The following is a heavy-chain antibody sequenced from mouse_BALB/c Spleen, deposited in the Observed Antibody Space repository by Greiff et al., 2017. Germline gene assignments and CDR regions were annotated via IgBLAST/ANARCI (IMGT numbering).Heavy chain of an antibody. CDR2: IDPSDSET. Sequence: QVQLQQSGPQLVRPGASVKISCKASGYSFTSYWMHWVKQRPGQGLEWIGMIDPSDSETRLNQKFKDKATLTVDKSSSTAYMQLSSPTSEDSAVYYCARIYGSTYFDYWGQGTTLTVSS. D-gene: IGHD1-1*01. CDR3: ARIYGSTYFDY. V-gene: IGHV1S127*01. J-gene: IGHJ2*01. CDR1: GYSFTSYW.